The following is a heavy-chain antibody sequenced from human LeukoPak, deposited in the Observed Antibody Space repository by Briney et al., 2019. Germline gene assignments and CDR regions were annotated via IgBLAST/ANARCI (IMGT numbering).Heavy chain of an antibody. Sequence: ASVKVSCKASGYTFTGYYMHWVRQAPGQGLEWMGWINPNSGGTNYAQKFQGRVTMTRDTSISTAYMELSGLRSDDTAIYYCATGVGGHYDFDYWGQGTLVTVSS. CDR1: GYTFTGYY. J-gene: IGHJ4*02. D-gene: IGHD3-3*01. V-gene: IGHV1-2*02. CDR2: INPNSGGT. CDR3: ATGVGGHYDFDY.